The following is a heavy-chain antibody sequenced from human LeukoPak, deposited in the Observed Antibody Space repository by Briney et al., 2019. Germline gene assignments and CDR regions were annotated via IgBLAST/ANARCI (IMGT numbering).Heavy chain of an antibody. V-gene: IGHV3-53*01. D-gene: IGHD6-19*01. J-gene: IGHJ4*02. CDR2: IYSDGYT. CDR3: ARDSSGPAY. Sequence: GGSLRLSCAASGFTVSGNYMSWVRQAPEKGLEWVSVIYSDGYTYYADSVKGRLTISRDNSKNTLYLQMNSLRVEDTAVYYCARDSSGPAYWGQGTLVTVSS. CDR1: GFTVSGNY.